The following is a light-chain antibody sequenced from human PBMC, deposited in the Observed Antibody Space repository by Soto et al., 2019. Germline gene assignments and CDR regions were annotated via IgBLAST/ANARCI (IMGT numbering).Light chain of an antibody. V-gene: IGLV2-14*01. CDR1: SSDVGGYKY. J-gene: IGLJ2*01. CDR2: EVS. Sequence: QSVLTQPASVSGSPGQSITISCIGTSSDVGGYKYVSWYQQHPGKVPKLLISEVSNRPSGVSNRFSGSKSGNTASLTISGLRAEDEADYYCNSYTTSSTVIFGGGTKLTVL. CDR3: NSYTTSSTVI.